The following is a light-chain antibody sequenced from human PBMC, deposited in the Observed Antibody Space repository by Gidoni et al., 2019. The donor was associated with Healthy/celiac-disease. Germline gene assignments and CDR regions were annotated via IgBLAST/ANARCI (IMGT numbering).Light chain of an antibody. Sequence: DIQMTQSPSSLSASVGDRVTITCRASQSISSYLNWYQQKPGKAPKLLIYAASSLQSGVPSRFSGSGSGTDSTLTISSLQPEDFATYYCQQSYSTPITFXQXTRLXIK. CDR3: QQSYSTPIT. CDR1: QSISSY. V-gene: IGKV1-39*01. CDR2: AAS. J-gene: IGKJ5*01.